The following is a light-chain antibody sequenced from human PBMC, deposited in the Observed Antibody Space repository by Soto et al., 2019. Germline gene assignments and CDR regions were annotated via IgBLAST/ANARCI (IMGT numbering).Light chain of an antibody. CDR3: SSYRGSNNFV. Sequence: QSALTRPASVSGSPGQSVTISCTGTSSDFGSYKFVSWYQHHPGKVPKVIIYETSKRPSGVSDRFSGSKSGNTASLTVSGLQAEDEAHYYCSSYRGSNNFVFGSGTKV. J-gene: IGLJ1*01. CDR1: SSDFGSYKF. V-gene: IGLV2-14*02. CDR2: ETS.